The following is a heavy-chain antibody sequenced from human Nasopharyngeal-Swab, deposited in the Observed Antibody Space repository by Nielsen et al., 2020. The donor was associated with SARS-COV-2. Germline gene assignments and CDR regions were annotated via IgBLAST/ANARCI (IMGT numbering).Heavy chain of an antibody. Sequence: WVRQAPGQGLEWMGGIIPIFGTAIYAQKFQGRVTITADESTSTAYMELSSLRSEDTAVYYCALITMVRGVTAGQLDPWGQGTLVTVSS. J-gene: IGHJ5*02. D-gene: IGHD3-10*01. CDR2: IIPIFGTA. V-gene: IGHV1-69*01. CDR3: ALITMVRGVTAGQLDP.